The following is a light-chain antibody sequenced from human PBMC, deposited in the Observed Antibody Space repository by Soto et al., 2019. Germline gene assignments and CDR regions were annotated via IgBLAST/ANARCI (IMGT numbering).Light chain of an antibody. CDR1: QDISHY. Sequence: DIQVTQSPSSVSASVGDRVTITCRASQDISHYLAWYQQKPGKAPKLLIYGASSLQSGVPSRFSGSGSGTDFTLTISSLQHEDFEAFYCQQDYTFPRTLGQGTKVDIK. V-gene: IGKV1D-12*01. J-gene: IGKJ1*01. CDR2: GAS. CDR3: QQDYTFPRT.